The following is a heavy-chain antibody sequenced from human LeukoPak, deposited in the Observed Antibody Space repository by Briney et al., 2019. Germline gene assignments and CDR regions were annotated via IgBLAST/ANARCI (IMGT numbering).Heavy chain of an antibody. CDR2: IYYGGST. CDR1: GGSISSSNYY. CDR3: ARRGLAVAAH. V-gene: IGHV4-39*01. D-gene: IGHD6-19*01. J-gene: IGHJ4*02. Sequence: PSETLSLTCAVSGGSISSSNYYWAWIRQPPGKGLEWIGSIYYGGSTYYSASLRSRVTISADTSKNQFSLKVTSVTAADTAVYYCARRGLAVAAHWGQGTLVTVSS.